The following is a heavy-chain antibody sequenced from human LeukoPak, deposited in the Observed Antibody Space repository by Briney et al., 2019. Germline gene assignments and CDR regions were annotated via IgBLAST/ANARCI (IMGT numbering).Heavy chain of an antibody. CDR2: ISAYNGNT. V-gene: IGHV1-18*01. D-gene: IGHD1-26*01. J-gene: IGHJ5*02. CDR1: GYTFTSYG. Sequence: RASVKVSCTASGYTFTSYGISWVRQAPGQGLEWMGWISAYNGNTNYAQRLQGRVTMTTDTSTSTAYMELRSLRSDDTAVYYCAREVGGINWFDPWGQGTLVTVSS. CDR3: AREVGGINWFDP.